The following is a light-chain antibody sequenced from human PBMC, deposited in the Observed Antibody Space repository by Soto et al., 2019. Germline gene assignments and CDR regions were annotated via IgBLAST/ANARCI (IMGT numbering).Light chain of an antibody. J-gene: IGLJ2*01. V-gene: IGLV3-1*01. CDR3: QAWDRSAAWGVV. CDR1: KLGDKY. Sequence: SYELTQPPSVSVSPGQTASITCXXDKLGDKYACWYQQKPGQSPVLVIYQDTKRPSGIPERFSGSNSGNTATLTISGTQAMDEADYYCQAWDRSAAWGVVFGGGTKLTVL. CDR2: QDT.